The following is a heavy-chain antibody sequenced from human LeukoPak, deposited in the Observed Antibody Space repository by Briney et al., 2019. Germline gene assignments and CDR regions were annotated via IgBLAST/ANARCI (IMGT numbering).Heavy chain of an antibody. V-gene: IGHV1-3*01. CDR1: GYTFTSYA. Sequence: ASVKVSCKASGYTFTSYAMHWVRQAPGQRLEWMGWINAGNGNTKYSQKFQGRVTITRDTSASTAYMELSSLRSEDTAVYYCAREDYYGSGSYYNAQTVLGMDVWGQGTTVTVSS. D-gene: IGHD3-10*01. CDR3: AREDYYGSGSYYNAQTVLGMDV. J-gene: IGHJ6*02. CDR2: INAGNGNT.